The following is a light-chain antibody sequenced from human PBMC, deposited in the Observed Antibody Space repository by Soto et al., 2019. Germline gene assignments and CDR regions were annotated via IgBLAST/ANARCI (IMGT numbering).Light chain of an antibody. CDR1: QSV. CDR2: AAS. J-gene: IGKJ1*01. Sequence: DIQMTQSPSSLSASVGDRVTITCRASQSVINWYQQKPGKAPRLLIYAASTLHSGVPSRFSGSGSGTDFTLTISTLQPEDFATYYCQQSYSTPGTFGQGTKVEVK. CDR3: QQSYSTPGT. V-gene: IGKV1-39*01.